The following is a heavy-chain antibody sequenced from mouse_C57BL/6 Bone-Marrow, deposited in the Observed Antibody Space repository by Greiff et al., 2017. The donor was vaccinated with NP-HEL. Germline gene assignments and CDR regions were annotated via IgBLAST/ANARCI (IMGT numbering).Heavy chain of an antibody. J-gene: IGHJ1*03. V-gene: IGHV1-64*01. D-gene: IGHD2-3*01. CDR3: VGDGYSYWYFDV. Sequence: QVQLQQPGAELVKPGASVKLSCKASGYTFTSYWMHWVKQRPGQGLEWIGMIHPTSGSTNYNQKFKSKATLTVDKSSSPAYMKLSSLTSEDSAVYYCVGDGYSYWYFDVWGTGTTFTVSS. CDR2: IHPTSGST. CDR1: GYTFTSYW.